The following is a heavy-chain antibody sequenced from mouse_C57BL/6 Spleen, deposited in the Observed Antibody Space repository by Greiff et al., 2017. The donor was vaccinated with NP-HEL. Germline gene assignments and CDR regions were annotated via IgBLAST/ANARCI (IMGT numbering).Heavy chain of an antibody. V-gene: IGHV1-55*01. CDR3: ARGGYYGSSNDY. D-gene: IGHD1-1*01. CDR1: GYTFTSYW. J-gene: IGHJ2*01. CDR2: IYPGSGST. Sequence: QVHVKQPGAELVKPGASVKMSCKASGYTFTSYWITWVKQRPGQGLEWIGDIYPGSGSTNYNEKFKSKATLTVDTSSSTAYMQLSSLTSEDSAVYYCARGGYYGSSNDYWGQGTTLTVSS.